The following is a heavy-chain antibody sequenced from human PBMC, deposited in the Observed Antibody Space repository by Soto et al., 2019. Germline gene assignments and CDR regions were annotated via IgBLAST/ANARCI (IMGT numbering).Heavy chain of an antibody. Sequence: ASVKVSCKTSGYTFNTYGINWVRQAPGQGLEWMGWISGYNGNTNYAQKLQGRVTMTTDTSTSTAYMELRSLRSDDTAVYYCARDRAIVVVVAANSGWFDPWGQGTLVTVSS. CDR3: ARDRAIVVVVAANSGWFDP. CDR2: ISGYNGNT. D-gene: IGHD2-15*01. V-gene: IGHV1-18*01. CDR1: GYTFNTYG. J-gene: IGHJ5*02.